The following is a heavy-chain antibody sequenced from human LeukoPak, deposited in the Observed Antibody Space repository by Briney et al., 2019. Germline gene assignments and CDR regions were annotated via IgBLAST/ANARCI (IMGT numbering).Heavy chain of an antibody. CDR1: GFTFSSYA. J-gene: IGHJ6*02. CDR2: ISSNGGST. D-gene: IGHD3-10*01. Sequence: PGGSLRLSCSASGFTFSSYAMHWVRQAPGKGLEYVSAISSNGGSTYYADSVKGRSTISRDNSKNTLYLQMSSLRAEDTAVYYCVKDVGSGYYYYGMDVWGQGTTVTVSS. CDR3: VKDVGSGYYYYGMDV. V-gene: IGHV3-64D*09.